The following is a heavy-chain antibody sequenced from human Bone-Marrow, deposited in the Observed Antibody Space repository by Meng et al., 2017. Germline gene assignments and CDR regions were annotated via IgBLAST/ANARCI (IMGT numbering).Heavy chain of an antibody. CDR3: ASGYCSGGSCQVGWFDP. J-gene: IGHJ5*02. CDR2: INHSGST. CDR1: GGSFSGYY. V-gene: IGHV4-34*01. D-gene: IGHD2-15*01. Sequence: QGQLQQWGAGLLKPSEPLSLPSAVYGGSFSGYYWSWIRQPPGKGLEWIGEINHSGSTNYNPSLKSRVTISVDTSKNQFSLKLSSVTAADTAVYYCASGYCSGGSCQVGWFDPWGQGTLVTVSS.